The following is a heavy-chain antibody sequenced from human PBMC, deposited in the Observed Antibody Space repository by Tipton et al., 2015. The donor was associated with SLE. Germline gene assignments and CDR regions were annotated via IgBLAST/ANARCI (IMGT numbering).Heavy chain of an antibody. V-gene: IGHV4-59*11. CDR3: ARGGGGEGMEEGEWYDS. CDR1: GGSINSHY. CDR2: IYFSGST. Sequence: TLSLTCTVSGGSINSHYWSWIRQPPGKGLEYIGNIYFSGSTNYNPSLKSRVNISIDTSTGQVSLKLTSVTAADTAVEYYARGGGGEGMEEGEWYDSWGKGTLVSVSS. J-gene: IGHJ5*01. D-gene: IGHD3-16*01.